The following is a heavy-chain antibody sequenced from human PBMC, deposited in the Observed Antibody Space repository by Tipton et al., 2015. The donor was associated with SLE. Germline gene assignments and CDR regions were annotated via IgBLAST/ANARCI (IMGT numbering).Heavy chain of an antibody. D-gene: IGHD3-22*01. J-gene: IGHJ4*02. Sequence: TLSLTCTVSGGSISSHYWSWIRQPPGKGLEWIGYIYYSGSTNYNPSLKSRVTISVDTSKNQFSLKLTSVTAADTAVYYCARAPRRYDSSGYYFLLGPPPDYFDYWGQGTLVTVSS. V-gene: IGHV4-59*11. CDR3: ARAPRRYDSSGYYFLLGPPPDYFDY. CDR1: GGSISSHY. CDR2: IYYSGST.